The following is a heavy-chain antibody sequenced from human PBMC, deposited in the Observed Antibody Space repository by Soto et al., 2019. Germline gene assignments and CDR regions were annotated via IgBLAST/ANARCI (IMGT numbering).Heavy chain of an antibody. CDR2: IGSSSSYI. V-gene: IGHV3-21*01. CDR3: ARGLSGGSPSYAFDI. Sequence: EVQLVESGGGLVKPGGSLRLSCAASGFTFSSYSMNWVRRLPGKGLEWVSSIGSSSSYIYNADSVKGGFTISRDNAKNSLYLQMNSLRAEDTAVYYCARGLSGGSPSYAFDIWGQGTMVTVSS. CDR1: GFTFSSYS. D-gene: IGHD2-15*01. J-gene: IGHJ3*02.